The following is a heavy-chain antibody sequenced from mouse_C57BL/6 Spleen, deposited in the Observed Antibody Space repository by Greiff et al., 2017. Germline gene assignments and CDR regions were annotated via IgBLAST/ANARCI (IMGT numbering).Heavy chain of an antibody. V-gene: IGHV1-53*01. CDR2: INPSNGGT. CDR1: GYTFTSYW. J-gene: IGHJ4*01. D-gene: IGHD2-5*01. CDR3: AKAYCSNPEDYAMAY. Sequence: VQLQQPGTELVKPGASVKLSCKASGYTFTSYWMHWVKQRPGQGLEWIGNINPSNGGTNYNEKFKSKATLAVDKSSSTAYMQHSSLTSVDSAVYYCAKAYCSNPEDYAMAYGGQGTSVPVSS.